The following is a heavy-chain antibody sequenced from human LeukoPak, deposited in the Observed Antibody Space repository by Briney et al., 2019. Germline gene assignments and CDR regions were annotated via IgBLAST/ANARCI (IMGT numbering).Heavy chain of an antibody. V-gene: IGHV4-34*01. CDR3: ARSLATVTTTGRDAFDI. Sequence: SETLSLTCAVYGGSFSGYYWSWIRQPPGKGLEWIGEINHSGSTNYNPSLKSRVTISVDTSKNQFSLKLSSVTAADTAVYYCARSLATVTTTGRDAFDIWGQGTMVTVSS. CDR1: GGSFSGYY. J-gene: IGHJ3*02. D-gene: IGHD4-17*01. CDR2: INHSGST.